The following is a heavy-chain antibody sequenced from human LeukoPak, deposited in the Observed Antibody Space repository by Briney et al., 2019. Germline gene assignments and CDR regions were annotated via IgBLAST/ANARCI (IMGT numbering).Heavy chain of an antibody. CDR1: GGSISSSSYY. D-gene: IGHD3-22*01. Sequence: PSETLSLTCTVSGGSISSSSYYWGWIRQPPGKGLEWIGSIYYSGSTYYNPSLKSRVTISVDTSKDQFSLKLSSVTAADTAVYYCASHDSSGYGAPDYWGQGTLVTVSS. J-gene: IGHJ4*02. CDR3: ASHDSSGYGAPDY. CDR2: IYYSGST. V-gene: IGHV4-39*07.